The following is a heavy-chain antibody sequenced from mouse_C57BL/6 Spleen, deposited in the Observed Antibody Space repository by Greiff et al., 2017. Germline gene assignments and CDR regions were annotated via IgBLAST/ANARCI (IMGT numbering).Heavy chain of an antibody. D-gene: IGHD3-2*02. CDR3: AGQLRNRDYYAMDY. Sequence: VQVVESGPELVKPGASVKLSCKASGYTFTSYDINWVKQRPGQGLEWIGWIYPSDGSTKYNEKFKGKATLTVDTSSSTAYMELHSLTSEDAAVYFCAGQLRNRDYYAMDYWGQGTTVTVSS. CDR2: IYPSDGST. J-gene: IGHJ4*01. CDR1: GYTFTSYD. V-gene: IGHV1-85*01.